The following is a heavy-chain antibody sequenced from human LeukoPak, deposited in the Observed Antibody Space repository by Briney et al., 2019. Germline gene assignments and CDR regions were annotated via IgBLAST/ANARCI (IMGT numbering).Heavy chain of an antibody. J-gene: IGHJ4*02. CDR1: RYTVTNFY. Sequence: APVKVSCKASRYTVTNFYIQWVRQAPGQGLEWMGIINPSGGNTSYAPKFQGRVTMTRDTSTSTVYMDLSRLTSEDTAVYYCSMGVTNFFDFWAQGTLVTVSS. CDR3: SMGVTNFFDF. CDR2: INPSGGNT. V-gene: IGHV1-46*01. D-gene: IGHD3-16*01.